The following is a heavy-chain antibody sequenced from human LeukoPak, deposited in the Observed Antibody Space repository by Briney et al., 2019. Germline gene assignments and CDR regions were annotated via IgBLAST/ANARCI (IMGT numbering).Heavy chain of an antibody. Sequence: SETLSLTCTVSGGSISSGGYYWGWIRQPPGKGLEWIGSIDYSGSAVYSPSLKSRLTISVDTSKNQFSLRVASVTAADTAVYYCARRTYSYGFRFDPWAREPWSPSPQ. J-gene: IGHJ5*02. CDR1: GGSISSGGYY. CDR2: IDYSGSA. V-gene: IGHV4-39*01. CDR3: ARRTYSYGFRFDP. D-gene: IGHD3-16*02.